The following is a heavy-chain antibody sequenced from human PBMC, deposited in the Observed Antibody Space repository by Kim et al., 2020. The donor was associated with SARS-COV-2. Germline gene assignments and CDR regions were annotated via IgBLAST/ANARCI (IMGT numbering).Heavy chain of an antibody. D-gene: IGHD2-2*01. CDR3: ARGPTKQYCSSTSCYDRHYYYYYGMDV. CDR2: IIPIFGTA. Sequence: SVKVSCKASGGTFSSYAISWVRQAPGQGLEWMGGIIPIFGTANYAQKFQGRVTITADESTSTAYMELSSLRSEDTAVYYCARGPTKQYCSSTSCYDRHYYYYYGMDVWGQGTTVTVSS. V-gene: IGHV1-69*13. J-gene: IGHJ6*02. CDR1: GGTFSSYA.